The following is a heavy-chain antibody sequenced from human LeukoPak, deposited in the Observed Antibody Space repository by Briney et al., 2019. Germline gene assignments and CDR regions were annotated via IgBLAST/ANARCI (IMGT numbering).Heavy chain of an antibody. CDR1: GGSISSSNYY. D-gene: IGHD3-3*01. J-gene: IGHJ4*02. CDR3: ARADTIFGVLTPLD. V-gene: IGHV4-39*07. CDR2: IYYSGGT. Sequence: PSETRSLTCTVSGGSISSSNYYWGWIRQPPGKGLEWIGSIYYSGGTYYNPSLKSRVTISVDTSKIQFSLKLSSVTAADTAVYYCARADTIFGVLTPLDWGQGTLVTVSS.